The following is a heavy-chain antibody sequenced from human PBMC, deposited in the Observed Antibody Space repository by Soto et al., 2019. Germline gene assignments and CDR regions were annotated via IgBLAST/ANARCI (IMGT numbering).Heavy chain of an antibody. CDR2: MNPNSGNT. CDR3: ARADCTNGVCQYYYYYGMDV. V-gene: IGHV1-8*01. J-gene: IGHJ6*02. Sequence: QVQLVQSGAEVKKPGASVKVSCKASGYTFTSYDNNWVRQATGQGLEWMGWMNPNSGNTGYAQKFQGRVTMTRNTSISTAYMELSSLRSEDTAVYYCARADCTNGVCQYYYYYGMDVWGQGTTVTVSS. D-gene: IGHD2-8*01. CDR1: GYTFTSYD.